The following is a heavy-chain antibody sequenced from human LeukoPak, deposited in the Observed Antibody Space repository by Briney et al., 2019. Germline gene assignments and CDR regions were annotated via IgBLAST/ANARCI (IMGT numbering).Heavy chain of an antibody. CDR2: VRYDGSNK. V-gene: IGHV3-30*02. CDR3: AKTLYIVPAALSAFDI. CDR1: GFTFSSYG. Sequence: PGGSLRLSCAASGFTFSSYGMHWVRQAPGEGPERVAFVRYDGSNKYYADSVKGRFTISRDNSKNTLYLQMNSLRAEDTAVYYCAKTLYIVPAALSAFDIWGQGTMVTVSS. J-gene: IGHJ3*02. D-gene: IGHD2-2*01.